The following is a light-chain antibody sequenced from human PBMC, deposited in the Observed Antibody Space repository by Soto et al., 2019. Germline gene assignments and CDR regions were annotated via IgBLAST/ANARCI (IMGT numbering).Light chain of an antibody. J-gene: IGKJ2*01. Sequence: EIVLTQSPATLSLSPGERATLSCRASQSVSSYLAWYQQKPGQAPRLLIYDASNRATGIPARFSGSGSGTDFTRTISSLEPEAFAVYYCQQRSDWPSMYTFGQGTKLEIK. CDR1: QSVSSY. V-gene: IGKV3-11*01. CDR2: DAS. CDR3: QQRSDWPSMYT.